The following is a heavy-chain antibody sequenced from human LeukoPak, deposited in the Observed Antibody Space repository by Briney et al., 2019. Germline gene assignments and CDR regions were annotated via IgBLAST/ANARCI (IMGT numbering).Heavy chain of an antibody. V-gene: IGHV1-69*04. CDR2: IIPILGIA. D-gene: IGHD6-19*01. Sequence: SVKVSCKASGGTFSSYAISWVRQAPGQGLEWMGRIIPILGIANYAQKFQGRVTITADKSTSTAYMELSSLRSEDTAVSYCAREGYSSGWGNNWFDPWGQGTLVTVSS. J-gene: IGHJ5*02. CDR3: AREGYSSGWGNNWFDP. CDR1: GGTFSSYA.